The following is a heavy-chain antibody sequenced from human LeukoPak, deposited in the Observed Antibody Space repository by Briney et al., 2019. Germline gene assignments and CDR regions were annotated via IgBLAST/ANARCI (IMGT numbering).Heavy chain of an antibody. Sequence: GGSLRLSCAASGFTFSSYWMHWVRQAPGKGLVWVSRINSDGSSTSYADSVKGRFTISRDNAKNTLYLQMNSLRAEDTAVYYCARDQKSGKDTAMVTYYYYGMDVWGKGTTVTVSS. CDR2: INSDGSST. D-gene: IGHD5-18*01. CDR1: GFTFSSYW. V-gene: IGHV3-74*01. CDR3: ARDQKSGKDTAMVTYYYYGMDV. J-gene: IGHJ6*04.